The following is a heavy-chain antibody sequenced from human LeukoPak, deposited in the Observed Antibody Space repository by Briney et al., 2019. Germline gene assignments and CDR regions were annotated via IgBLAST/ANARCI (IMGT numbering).Heavy chain of an antibody. CDR2: IIPILGIA. CDR3: ARDLLQQLVPNWFDP. D-gene: IGHD6-13*01. Sequence: SVKVSCKASGGTFSSYAISWVRQAPGQGLEWMGRIIPILGIANYAQKFQGRVTITADKSTSTAYMELSSLRSEDTAAYYCARDLLQQLVPNWFDPWGQGTLVTVSS. CDR1: GGTFSSYA. J-gene: IGHJ5*02. V-gene: IGHV1-69*04.